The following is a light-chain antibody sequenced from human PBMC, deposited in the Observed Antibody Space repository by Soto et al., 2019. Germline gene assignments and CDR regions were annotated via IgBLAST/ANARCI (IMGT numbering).Light chain of an antibody. CDR1: QSVSSN. Sequence: EIVMTQSPGTLSVSPGERATLSCRASQSVSSNLAWYQQKPGQAPRLLIYGASTRATGLPARFSGSGSGTEFTLTISSLQSEDFAVYYCQQYNNWPLTFGGGTKGEIK. CDR2: GAS. V-gene: IGKV3-15*01. CDR3: QQYNNWPLT. J-gene: IGKJ4*01.